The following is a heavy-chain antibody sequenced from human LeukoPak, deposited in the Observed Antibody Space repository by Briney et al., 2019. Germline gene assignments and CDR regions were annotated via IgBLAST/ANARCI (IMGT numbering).Heavy chain of an antibody. D-gene: IGHD6-13*01. CDR2: IGTAGEI. Sequence: GSLRLSCAASGFTFRSYDMHWVRQATGKGLEWVSGIGTAGEIYYPGSVKGRFTISRENAKNSLYLRMNSLRAGDTAMYYCARAAYSSTWYSRYFDLWGRGTLVTVSS. CDR1: GFTFRSYD. J-gene: IGHJ2*01. CDR3: ARAAYSSTWYSRYFDL. V-gene: IGHV3-13*01.